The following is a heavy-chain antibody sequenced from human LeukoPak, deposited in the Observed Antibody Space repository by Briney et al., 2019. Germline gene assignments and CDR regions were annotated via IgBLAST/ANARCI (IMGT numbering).Heavy chain of an antibody. Sequence: GGSLRLSCAASGFTFSSYWMSWVRQAPGKGLEWVANIKQDGSEKYYVDSVKGRFTISRDNAKNSLYLQMNSLRAEDTAVYYCARDMGNDLWAFDIWGQGTMVTVSS. V-gene: IGHV3-7*01. D-gene: IGHD1-1*01. J-gene: IGHJ3*02. CDR1: GFTFSSYW. CDR3: ARDMGNDLWAFDI. CDR2: IKQDGSEK.